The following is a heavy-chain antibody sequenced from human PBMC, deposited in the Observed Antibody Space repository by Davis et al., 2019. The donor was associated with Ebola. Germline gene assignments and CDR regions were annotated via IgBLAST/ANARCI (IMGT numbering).Heavy chain of an antibody. Sequence: PGGSLRLSCAASGFTFSSYARSWVRQAPGKGLEWVAAISCSGGSTYYADSVKGRFTISRDNSKNTLYLQMNSLRAEDAAIYYCAKNAGGTTTRLITSWGQGTLVTVAS. V-gene: IGHV3-23*01. D-gene: IGHD3-16*01. J-gene: IGHJ4*02. CDR1: GFTFSSYA. CDR3: AKNAGGTTTRLITS. CDR2: ISCSGGST.